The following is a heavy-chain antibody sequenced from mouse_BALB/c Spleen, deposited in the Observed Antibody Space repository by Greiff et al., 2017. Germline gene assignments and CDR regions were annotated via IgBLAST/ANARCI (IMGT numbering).Heavy chain of an antibody. J-gene: IGHJ1*01. CDR3: ARKTTVVATFWYFDV. CDR1: GYTFTDYY. Sequence: VQLQQSGPELVKPGASVKISCKASGYTFTDYYINWVKQKPGQGLEWIGWIYPGSGNTKYNEKFKGKATLTVDTSSSTAYMQLSSLTSEDTAVYFWARKTTVVATFWYFDVWGAGTTVTVSS. V-gene: IGHV1-84*02. CDR2: IYPGSGNT. D-gene: IGHD1-1*01.